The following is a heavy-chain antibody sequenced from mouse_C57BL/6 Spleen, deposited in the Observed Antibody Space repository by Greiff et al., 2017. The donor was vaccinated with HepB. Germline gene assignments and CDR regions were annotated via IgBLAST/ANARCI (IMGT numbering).Heavy chain of an antibody. D-gene: IGHD2-4*01. CDR3: SEGDYDGLGDY. Sequence: QVQLQQPGAELVKPGASVKLSCKASGYTFTSYWMQWVKQRPGQGLEWIGEIDPSDSYTNYNQKFKGQATLTVDTSSSTAYMQLRSRTSKDSAVSYGSEGDYDGLGDYWGQGTLVTVSA. J-gene: IGHJ3*01. CDR1: GYTFTSYW. V-gene: IGHV1-50*01. CDR2: IDPSDSYT.